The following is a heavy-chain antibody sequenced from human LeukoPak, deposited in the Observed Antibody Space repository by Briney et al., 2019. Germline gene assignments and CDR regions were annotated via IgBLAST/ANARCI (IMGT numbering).Heavy chain of an antibody. CDR2: IDFGGRII. CDR1: GFTFSSYE. D-gene: IGHD1-1*01. CDR3: ERGIGLERRYFQFDY. Sequence: GGSLRLSCVASGFTFSSYEMNWVRQVPGKALEWVSYIDFGGRIINYADHVKGRFTISRDNAKNSVYLQMNSLRDEDTAVYYCERGIGLERRYFQFDYWGQGILVTVSS. V-gene: IGHV3-48*03. J-gene: IGHJ4*02.